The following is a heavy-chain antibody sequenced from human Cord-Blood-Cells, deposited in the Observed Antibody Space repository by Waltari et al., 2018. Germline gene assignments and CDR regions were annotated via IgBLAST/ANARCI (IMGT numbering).Heavy chain of an antibody. J-gene: IGHJ2*01. Sequence: QVQLVQSGAEVKKPGSSVKVSCKASGGTFSSYAISWVRQAPGQGLEWMGGIIPSFGTANYAQKFQGRVTITADESTSTAYMELSSLRSEDTAVYYCARVFRGQEQQLAEYWYFDLWGRGTLVTVSS. V-gene: IGHV1-69*01. CDR3: ARVFRGQEQQLAEYWYFDL. CDR1: GGTFSSYA. CDR2: IIPSFGTA. D-gene: IGHD6-13*01.